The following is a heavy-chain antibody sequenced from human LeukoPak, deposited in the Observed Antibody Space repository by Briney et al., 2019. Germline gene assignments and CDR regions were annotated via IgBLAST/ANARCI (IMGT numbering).Heavy chain of an antibody. CDR1: GFTFDDYA. CDR2: ISGSGGST. Sequence: GRSLRLSCAASGFTFDDYAMHWVRQAPGKGLEWVASISGSGGSTYYADSVKGRFTISRDNSENTPYLQMNSVRAEDTAVYYCAKPFVGVKGAFDIWGQGTMVTVSS. CDR3: AKPFVGVKGAFDI. D-gene: IGHD3-16*01. J-gene: IGHJ3*02. V-gene: IGHV3-23*01.